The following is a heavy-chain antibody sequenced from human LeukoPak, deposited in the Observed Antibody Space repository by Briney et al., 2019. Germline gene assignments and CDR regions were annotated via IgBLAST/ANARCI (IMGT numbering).Heavy chain of an antibody. CDR3: ARSKGYCSSTSCGWFDP. V-gene: IGHV3-13*01. CDR2: IGTAGDT. D-gene: IGHD2-2*01. J-gene: IGHJ5*02. Sequence: PGGSLRLSCAASGFTFSSYDMHWVRQATGKGLEWVSAIGTAGDTYYPGSVKGRFTISRENAKNSLYLQMNSLRAGDTAVYYCARSKGYCSSTSCGWFDPWGRGTLVTVSS. CDR1: GFTFSSYD.